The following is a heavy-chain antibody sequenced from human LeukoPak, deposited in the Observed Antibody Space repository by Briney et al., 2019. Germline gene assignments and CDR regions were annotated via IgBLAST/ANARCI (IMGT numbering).Heavy chain of an antibody. D-gene: IGHD1-1*01. V-gene: IGHV1-69*13. CDR3: ASSAPPRQDRTLMFDY. CDR2: IIPIFGTT. Sequence: GASVKVSCKASGGTSSNYAISWVRQAPGQGLEWMGGIIPIFGTTNYAQKFQGRITITADESTSTAYMELSSLRSEDTAVYYCASSAPPRQDRTLMFDYWGQGTLVTVSS. CDR1: GGTSSNYA. J-gene: IGHJ4*02.